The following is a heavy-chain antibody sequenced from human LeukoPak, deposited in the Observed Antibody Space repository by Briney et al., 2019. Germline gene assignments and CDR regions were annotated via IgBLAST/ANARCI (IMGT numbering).Heavy chain of an antibody. V-gene: IGHV3-74*01. Sequence: GGSLRLSCVESRFTFSNFWMHWVRQAPGKGLVWVSRIRSDGSTTDYADSVKGRFTISRDNAKNTLYLQMNSLRAEDTAVYYCIRDWRNLAFDHWGHGTLVTVSS. J-gene: IGHJ4*01. CDR3: IRDWRNLAFDH. D-gene: IGHD3-3*01. CDR2: IRSDGSTT. CDR1: RFTFSNFW.